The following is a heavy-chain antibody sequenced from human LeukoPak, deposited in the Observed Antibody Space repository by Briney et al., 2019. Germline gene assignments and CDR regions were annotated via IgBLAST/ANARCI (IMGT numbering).Heavy chain of an antibody. CDR1: GGTFSSYA. V-gene: IGHV1-69*05. CDR3: ARDTVSRWYFDL. D-gene: IGHD4-11*01. CDR2: IIPIFGTA. Sequence: ASVKASCKASGGTFSSYAISWVRQAPGQGLEWMGRIIPIFGTANYAQKFQGRVTITTDESTSTAYMELSSLRSEDTAVYYCARDTVSRWYFDLWGRGTLVTVSS. J-gene: IGHJ2*01.